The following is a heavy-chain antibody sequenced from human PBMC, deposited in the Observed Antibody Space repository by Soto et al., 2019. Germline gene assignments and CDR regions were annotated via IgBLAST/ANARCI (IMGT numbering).Heavy chain of an antibody. CDR3: ARDPRSGYDSSGYYYTGAFDI. V-gene: IGHV4-31*03. CDR1: GGSISSGGYY. CDR2: IYYSGST. D-gene: IGHD3-22*01. Sequence: QVQLQESGPGLVKPSQTLSLTCTVSGGSISSGGYYWSWIRQHPGKGLEWIGYIYYSGSTYYNPSLKSRVTISVDTSKNQFSLKLSSVTAADTAVYYCARDPRSGYDSSGYYYTGAFDIRGQGTMVTVSS. J-gene: IGHJ3*02.